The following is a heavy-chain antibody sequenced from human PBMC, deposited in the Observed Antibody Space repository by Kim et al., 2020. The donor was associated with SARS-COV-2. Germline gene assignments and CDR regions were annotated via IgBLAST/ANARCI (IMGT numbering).Heavy chain of an antibody. V-gene: IGHV1-69*13. CDR1: GGTFSSYA. D-gene: IGHD3-3*01. J-gene: IGHJ3*02. Sequence: SVKVSCKASGGTFSSYAISWVRQAPGQGLEWMGGIIPIFGTANYAQKFQGRVTITADESTSTAYMELSSLRSEDTAVYYCARVTRFLEWLYAFDIWCQGTMVTVSS. CDR2: IIPIFGTA. CDR3: ARVTRFLEWLYAFDI.